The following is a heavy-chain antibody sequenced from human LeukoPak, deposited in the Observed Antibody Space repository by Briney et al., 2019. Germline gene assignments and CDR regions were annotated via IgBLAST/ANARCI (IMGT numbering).Heavy chain of an antibody. CDR1: GFTFSSYG. J-gene: IGHJ3*02. Sequence: PGRSLRLSCAASGFTFSSYGMHWVRQAPGKGLEWVAVISYDGSNKYYADSVKGRFTISRDNSKNTLYLQMNSLRAEDTAVYYCAGLPGYCSSTSCGETDDAFDIWGQGTMVTVSS. CDR2: ISYDGSNK. V-gene: IGHV3-30*03. D-gene: IGHD2-2*03. CDR3: AGLPGYCSSTSCGETDDAFDI.